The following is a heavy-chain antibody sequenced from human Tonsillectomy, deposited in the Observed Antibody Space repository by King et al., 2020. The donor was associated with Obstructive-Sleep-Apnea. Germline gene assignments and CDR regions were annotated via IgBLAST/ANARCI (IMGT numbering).Heavy chain of an antibody. D-gene: IGHD3-10*01. CDR2: INTRGTT. CDR1: GFTFSSYA. Sequence: VQLVESGGGMVQPGGSLRLSCAASGFTFSSYAISWVRQAPGKGLEWVSAINTRGTTFYAGSVGGRFTISRDNSKYTVDLQVNSLRAEDTALYYCAKEGGGSGVYWVDSWGQGTLVTVSS. V-gene: IGHV3-23*04. CDR3: AKEGGGSGVYWVDS. J-gene: IGHJ4*02.